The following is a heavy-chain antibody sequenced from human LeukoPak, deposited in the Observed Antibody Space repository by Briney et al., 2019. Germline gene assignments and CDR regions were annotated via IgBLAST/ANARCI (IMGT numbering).Heavy chain of an antibody. V-gene: IGHV4-39*01. CDR2: ISDSGST. CDR3: ARQWPLVAGFYFDH. D-gene: IGHD6-19*01. CDR1: GDAITSRNYY. J-gene: IGHJ4*02. Sequence: SETLSLTYTVSGDAITSRNYYRGWIRQPPGKGLEWIGSISDSGSTFYNPSLKSRVTISVDTSKNQFSLQLNSVIAADTTVYYCARQWPLVAGFYFDHWGQGTLVTVSS.